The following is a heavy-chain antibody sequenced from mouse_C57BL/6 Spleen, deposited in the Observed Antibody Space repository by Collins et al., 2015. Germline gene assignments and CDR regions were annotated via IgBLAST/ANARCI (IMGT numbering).Heavy chain of an antibody. V-gene: IGHV1-15*01. J-gene: IGHJ2*01. Sequence: QVQLQQSGAELVRPGASVTLSCKASGYTFTDYEMHWVKQTPVHGLEWIGAIDPETGGTAYNQKFKGKAILTADKSSSTAYMELRSLTSEDSAVYYCTRSRRVTTPYGPYFDYWGQGTTLTVSS. D-gene: IGHD2-3*01. CDR3: TRSRRVTTPYGPYFDY. CDR1: GYTFTDYE. CDR2: IDPETGGT.